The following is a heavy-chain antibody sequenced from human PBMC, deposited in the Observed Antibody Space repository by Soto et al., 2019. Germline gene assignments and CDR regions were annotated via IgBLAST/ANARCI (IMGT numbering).Heavy chain of an antibody. CDR1: GGTFSSYA. V-gene: IGHV1-69*01. Sequence: QVQLVQSGAELKKPGSSVKVSCKASGGTFSSYAISWVRHAPGQGLEWMGGIIPIFGTANYAQKFQGRVTITADEATSRAYMELSSLRSEDTAVYYCARVLLWFGELSEFVDWGQGTLVTVSS. CDR3: ARVLLWFGELSEFVD. D-gene: IGHD3-10*01. J-gene: IGHJ4*02. CDR2: IIPIFGTA.